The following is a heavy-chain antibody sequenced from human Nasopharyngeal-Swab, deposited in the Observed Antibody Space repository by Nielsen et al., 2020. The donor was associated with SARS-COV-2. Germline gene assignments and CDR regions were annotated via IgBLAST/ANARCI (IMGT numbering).Heavy chain of an antibody. V-gene: IGHV4-31*02. Sequence: WIHQPPGKGLEWIGYIYYSGSTYYNPSLKSRVTISVDTSKNQFSLKLSSVTAADTAVYYCARNYGDQVNMDVWGKGTTVAVSS. D-gene: IGHD4-17*01. CDR3: ARNYGDQVNMDV. CDR2: IYYSGST. J-gene: IGHJ6*04.